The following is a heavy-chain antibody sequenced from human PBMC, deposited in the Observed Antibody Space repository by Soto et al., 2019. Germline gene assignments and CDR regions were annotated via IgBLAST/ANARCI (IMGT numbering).Heavy chain of an antibody. V-gene: IGHV5-51*01. D-gene: IGHD3-10*01. CDR1: GYSFTSYW. CDR2: IYPGDSDT. CDR3: ARHYLLWFGENNWFDP. J-gene: IGHJ5*02. Sequence: GESLKISCKGSGYSFTSYWIGWVRQMPGKGLEWMGIIYPGDSDTRYSPSFQGQVTISADKSISTAYLQWSSLKASDTAMYYCARHYLLWFGENNWFDPWGQGTLVTVSS.